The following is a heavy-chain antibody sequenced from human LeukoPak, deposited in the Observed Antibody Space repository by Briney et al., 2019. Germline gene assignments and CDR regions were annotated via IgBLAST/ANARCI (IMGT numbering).Heavy chain of an antibody. V-gene: IGHV4-4*09. CDR3: ARHKGGRYSGSYLDY. Sequence: SETLSLTCTVSGGSISNYYWSWIRQPPGKGLEWIGYIYTSGSTNYNPSLKSRVTISVGTSKNRCSLKLSSVPAADTALYYCARHKGGRYSGSYLDYWGQATLVTVSS. J-gene: IGHJ4*02. CDR2: IYTSGST. CDR1: GGSISNYY. D-gene: IGHD1-26*01.